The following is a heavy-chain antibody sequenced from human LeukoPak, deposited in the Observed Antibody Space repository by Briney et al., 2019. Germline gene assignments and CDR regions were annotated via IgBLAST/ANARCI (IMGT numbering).Heavy chain of an antibody. J-gene: IGHJ6*02. CDR3: AREVSSSWFPIPFYYYYGMDV. CDR2: ISYDGSNK. CDR1: GFTFSSYA. D-gene: IGHD6-13*01. V-gene: IGHV3-30-3*01. Sequence: GRSLRLSCAASGFTFSSYAMRWVRQAPGKGLEWVAVISYDGSNKYYADSVKGRFTISRDNSKNTLYLQMNSLRAEDTAVYYCAREVSSSWFPIPFYYYYGMDVWGQGTTVTVSS.